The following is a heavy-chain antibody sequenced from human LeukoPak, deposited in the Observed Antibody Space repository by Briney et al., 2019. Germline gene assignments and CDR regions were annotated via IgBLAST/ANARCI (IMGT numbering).Heavy chain of an antibody. CDR1: GGSISSSNW. D-gene: IGHD6-13*01. CDR2: IYHSGST. J-gene: IGHJ4*02. CDR3: ARGSYSSSWSFDY. V-gene: IGHV4-4*02. Sequence: PSETLSLTCAVSGGSISSSNWWSWVRQPPGKGLEWIGEIYHSGSTNYNPSLKSRVTISVDKSKNQFSLRLSSVTAADTAVYYCARGSYSSSWSFDYWGQGTLVTVSS.